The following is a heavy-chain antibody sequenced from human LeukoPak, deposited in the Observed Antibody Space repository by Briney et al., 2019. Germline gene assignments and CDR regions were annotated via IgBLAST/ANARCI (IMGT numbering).Heavy chain of an antibody. J-gene: IGHJ4*02. CDR3: ARDRGGQQLVAWYFDY. Sequence: PSETLSLTCSVSGGSISSYYWSWIRQPPGRGLEWIGYIYYSGRTSYNPSLKSRATISVDTSKNQFSLKLSSVTAADTAVYYCARDRGGQQLVAWYFDYWGQGTLVTVSS. CDR2: IYYSGRT. V-gene: IGHV4-59*12. CDR1: GGSISSYY. D-gene: IGHD6-13*01.